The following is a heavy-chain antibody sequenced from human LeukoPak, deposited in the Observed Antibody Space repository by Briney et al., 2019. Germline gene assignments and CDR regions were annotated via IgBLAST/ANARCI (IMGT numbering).Heavy chain of an antibody. Sequence: GGSLRLSCAASGFTFSSYGMHWVRQAPGKGLEWVAVIWYDGSNKYYADSVKGRFTISRDSSNNTLYLQMNSLRAEDTAVYYCARDQGKGSGSYYYLHYYYYYGMDVWGQGTTVTVSS. CDR2: IWYDGSNK. V-gene: IGHV3-33*01. CDR3: ARDQGKGSGSYYYLHYYYYYGMDV. D-gene: IGHD3-10*01. CDR1: GFTFSSYG. J-gene: IGHJ6*02.